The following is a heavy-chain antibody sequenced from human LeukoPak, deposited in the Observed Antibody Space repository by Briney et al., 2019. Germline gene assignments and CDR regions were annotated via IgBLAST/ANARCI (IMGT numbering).Heavy chain of an antibody. V-gene: IGHV4-59*12. Sequence: PSETLSLTCTVSGGSISSYYWSWIRQPPGKGLEWIGYIYYSGSTYYNPSLKSRVTISVDRSKNQFSLKLSSVTAADTAVYYCARDPYYDFWSGSYYMDVWGKGTTVTVSS. CDR3: ARDPYYDFWSGSYYMDV. J-gene: IGHJ6*03. CDR2: IYYSGST. D-gene: IGHD3-3*01. CDR1: GGSISSYY.